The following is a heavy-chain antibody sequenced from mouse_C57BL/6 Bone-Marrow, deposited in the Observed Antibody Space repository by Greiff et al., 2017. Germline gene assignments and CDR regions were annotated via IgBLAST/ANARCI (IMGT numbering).Heavy chain of an antibody. CDR3: ARSNCFYYFDY. J-gene: IGHJ2*01. CDR1: GYAFSSYW. V-gene: IGHV1-80*01. D-gene: IGHD4-1*01. CDR2: IYPGDGDT. Sequence: QVQLQQSGAELVKPGASVKISCKASGYAFSSYWMNWVKQRPGKGLEWIGQIYPGDGDTNYNGKFKGKATLTADKSSSTAYMQLSSLTSEDSAVYFCARSNCFYYFDYWGQGTTLTVSS.